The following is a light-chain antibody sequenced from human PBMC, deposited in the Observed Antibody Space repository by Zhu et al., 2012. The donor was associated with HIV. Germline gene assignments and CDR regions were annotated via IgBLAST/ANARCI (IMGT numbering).Light chain of an antibody. CDR3: QQYYTTPHT. V-gene: IGKV1-NL1*01. Sequence: DIQMTQSPSSLSASVGDRVTITCRASQDITDSLAWYQQIPGKAPKLLLYAASRLESGVPSRFTGSRSGTNYTLTISSLQPEDFATYYCQQYYTTPHTFGQGTKLEIK. CDR1: QDITDS. CDR2: AAS. J-gene: IGKJ2*01.